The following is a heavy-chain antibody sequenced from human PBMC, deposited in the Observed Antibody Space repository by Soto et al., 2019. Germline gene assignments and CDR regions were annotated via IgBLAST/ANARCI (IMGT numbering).Heavy chain of an antibody. Sequence: GGSLRLSCTALTGYAMSWVRRGPGKGLEWISTISPTGNTHYADSVEGRFTISRDDSKNTFYLQMNNLRADDTGVYYCAKDPSTGHADLWGQGTMVTVSS. CDR3: AKDPSTGHADL. CDR1: TGYA. CDR2: ISPTGNT. V-gene: IGHV3-23*01. D-gene: IGHD3-9*01. J-gene: IGHJ5*02.